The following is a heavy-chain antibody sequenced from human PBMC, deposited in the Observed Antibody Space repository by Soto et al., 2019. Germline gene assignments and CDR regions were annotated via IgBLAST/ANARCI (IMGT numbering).Heavy chain of an antibody. D-gene: IGHD6-13*01. Sequence: LRLSCAASGFTFSDSSMNWIRQAPGKGLEWVSYISSGTSYTNYADSVKGRFTISRDNAKNSLFLHMNSLRAEDTAVYYCARSVVSSTRFDPWGQGTLVTVSS. CDR2: ISSGTSYT. V-gene: IGHV3-11*06. J-gene: IGHJ5*02. CDR3: ARSVVSSTRFDP. CDR1: GFTFSDSS.